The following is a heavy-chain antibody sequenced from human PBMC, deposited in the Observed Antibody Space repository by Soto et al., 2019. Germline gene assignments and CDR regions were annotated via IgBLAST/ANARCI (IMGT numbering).Heavy chain of an antibody. CDR1: GYTFTSYG. D-gene: IGHD3-10*01. J-gene: IGHJ6*02. CDR3: ASLGRITIYGMDV. Sequence: GASVKVSCKASGYTFTSYGISWVRQAPGQGLEWMGGIIPIFGTANYAQKFQGRVTITADESTSTAYMELSSLRSEDTAVYYCASLGRITIYGMDVWGQGTTVTVSS. V-gene: IGHV1-69*13. CDR2: IIPIFGTA.